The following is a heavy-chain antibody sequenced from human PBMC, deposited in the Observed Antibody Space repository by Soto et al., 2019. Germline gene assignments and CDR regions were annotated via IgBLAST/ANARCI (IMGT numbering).Heavy chain of an antibody. CDR1: GYTFTSYY. J-gene: IGHJ2*01. CDR3: ARVEKPRDPVYGDLRNWYFDL. Sequence: ASVKVSCKASGYTFTSYYMHWVRQAPGQGLAWMGIINPSGGSTSYAQKFQGRVTMTRDTSTSTVYMELSSLRSEDTAVYYCARVEKPRDPVYGDLRNWYFDLWGRGTLVTVSS. D-gene: IGHD4-17*01. V-gene: IGHV1-46*01. CDR2: INPSGGST.